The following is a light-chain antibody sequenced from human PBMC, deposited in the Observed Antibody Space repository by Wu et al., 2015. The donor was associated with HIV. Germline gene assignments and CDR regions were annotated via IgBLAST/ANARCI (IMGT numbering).Light chain of an antibody. Sequence: NALTQSPGTLALSPGESATLSCRASQSVTDNYLAWYQQKPGQAPRLLMFGASTRATGIPDRFSGSGSGTVFTLTISRLEPEDFAVYYCQQRSNWPLTFGGGTKVEIK. CDR2: GAS. J-gene: IGKJ4*01. V-gene: IGKV3D-20*02. CDR3: QQRSNWPLT. CDR1: QSVTDNY.